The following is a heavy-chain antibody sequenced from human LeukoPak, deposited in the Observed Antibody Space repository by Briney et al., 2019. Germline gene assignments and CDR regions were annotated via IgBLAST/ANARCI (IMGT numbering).Heavy chain of an antibody. CDR1: GGSISSYY. CDR3: ARVKDTAMGWSDAFDI. J-gene: IGHJ3*02. V-gene: IGHV4-59*01. CDR2: IYYSGTT. D-gene: IGHD5-18*01. Sequence: SETLSLTCTVSGGSISSYYWNWIRQPPGKGLEWIGYIYYSGTTNYNPSLKSRVSMSVDTSKNQFSLKLSSVTAADTAVYYCARVKDTAMGWSDAFDIWGQGTMVTVSS.